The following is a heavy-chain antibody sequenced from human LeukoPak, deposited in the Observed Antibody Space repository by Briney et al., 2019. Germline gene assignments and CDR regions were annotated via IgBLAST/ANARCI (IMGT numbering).Heavy chain of an antibody. CDR3: ARDPAGEAFDI. Sequence: GGSLRLSCAASGFTFSDYYMSWIRQAPGKGLEWVSYISSSSSYIHYADSVKGRFTISRDNAKNSLYLQMNSLRAEDTAVYYCARDPAGEAFDIWGQGTMVTVSS. J-gene: IGHJ3*02. V-gene: IGHV3-11*06. CDR1: GFTFSDYY. CDR2: ISSSSSYI.